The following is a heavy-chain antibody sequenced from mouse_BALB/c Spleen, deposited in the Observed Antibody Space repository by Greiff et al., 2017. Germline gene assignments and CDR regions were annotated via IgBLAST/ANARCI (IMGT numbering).Heavy chain of an antibody. J-gene: IGHJ4*01. V-gene: IGHV5-9-4*01. CDR1: GFTFSSYA. CDR3: ALYYDPPYAMDY. CDR2: ISSGGSYT. Sequence: EVKLMESGGGLVKPGGSLKLSCAASGFTFSSYAMSWVRQSPEKRLEWVAEISSGGSYTYYPDTVTGRFTISRDNAKNTLYLEMSSLRSEDTAMYYCALYYDPPYAMDYWGQGTSVTVSS. D-gene: IGHD2-4*01.